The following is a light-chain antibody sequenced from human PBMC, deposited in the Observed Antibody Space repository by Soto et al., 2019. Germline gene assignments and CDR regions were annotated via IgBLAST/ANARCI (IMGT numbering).Light chain of an antibody. V-gene: IGKV2-28*01. Sequence: DIVMTQSPLSLPVTPGEPASISCRSSQSLLHSNGYNYLDWYLQKPGQSPQLLIYLGSNRASGVPDRFSGSGSGTDFTLKISRVEAEDVGVYYCMQALQTPLTFGQGPNLQIK. CDR3: MQALQTPLT. CDR1: QSLLHSNGYNY. CDR2: LGS. J-gene: IGKJ2*01.